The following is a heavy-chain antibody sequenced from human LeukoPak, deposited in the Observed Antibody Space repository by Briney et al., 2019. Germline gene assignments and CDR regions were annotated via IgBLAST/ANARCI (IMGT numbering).Heavy chain of an antibody. J-gene: IGHJ4*02. CDR2: ISDSGGST. Sequence: GWSLRLSCAASGFTFSSYALRWVRPAPGQGLEWVSGISDSGGSTYYADSVKGRLTISRDNSKNTLYLQMNSLRAEDTAAYYCAKDYCSSTSCYYFDYWGQGTLVTVSS. CDR3: AKDYCSSTSCYYFDY. V-gene: IGHV3-23*01. D-gene: IGHD2-2*01. CDR1: GFTFSSYA.